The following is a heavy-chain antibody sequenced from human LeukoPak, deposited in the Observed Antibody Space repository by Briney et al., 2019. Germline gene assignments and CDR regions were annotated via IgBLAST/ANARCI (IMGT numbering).Heavy chain of an antibody. CDR2: ISGRGSST. J-gene: IGHJ4*02. D-gene: IGHD3-10*02. CDR3: AKGILFVEKAPYYFDY. CDR1: GFTFSSYA. Sequence: PGGSLRLSCAASGFTFSSYAMSWVRQAPGKGLEWVSAISGRGSSTYYADSVKGRFTISRDNSKNTLYLQMNSLRAEDTAVYYCAKGILFVEKAPYYFDYWGQGTLVTVSS. V-gene: IGHV3-23*01.